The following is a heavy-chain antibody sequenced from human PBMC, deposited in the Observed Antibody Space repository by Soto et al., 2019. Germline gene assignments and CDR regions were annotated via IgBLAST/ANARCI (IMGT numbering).Heavy chain of an antibody. D-gene: IGHD1-1*01. Sequence: QVQLQESGPGLVKPSQTLSLTCSVSGGSINSDEYYWSWIRQPPGGGLEWIGHVYYTGSTSYSPSLKSRLTTSVDTSKNQFSLRLNSVSAADTAVYYCARDRSNSPDLFDSSGQGTLVTASS. CDR1: GGSINSDEYY. V-gene: IGHV4-30-4*01. CDR3: ARDRSNSPDLFDS. J-gene: IGHJ4*02. CDR2: VYYTGST.